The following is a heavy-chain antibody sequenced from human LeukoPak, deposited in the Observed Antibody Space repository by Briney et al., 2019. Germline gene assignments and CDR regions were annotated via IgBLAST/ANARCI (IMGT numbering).Heavy chain of an antibody. CDR3: ARDRPQEYSSSWYVEGYFDY. J-gene: IGHJ4*02. D-gene: IGHD6-13*01. V-gene: IGHV3-21*01. CDR2: ISISISYI. Sequence: GGSLRLSCAASRVTFTSYSMNWVPAAPGEGLEWVSSISISISYIYYADSVKGRFTISRDNAKNSLYLQMNSLRAVDTAVYYCARDRPQEYSSSWYVEGYFDYWGQGTLVTVSS. CDR1: RVTFTSYS.